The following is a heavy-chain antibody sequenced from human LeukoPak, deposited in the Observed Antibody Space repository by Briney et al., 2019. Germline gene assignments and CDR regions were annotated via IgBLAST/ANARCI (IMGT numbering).Heavy chain of an antibody. CDR2: ISGSGGST. Sequence: GGSLRLSCAASGFTFSSYAMSWVRQAPGKGLEWVSSISGSGGSTYYADSVKGRFTISRDNSKNTLYLQMNNLRAEDTAVYYCARDSHYFDSSGYYVNWGQGTLVTVSS. J-gene: IGHJ4*02. D-gene: IGHD3-22*01. CDR3: ARDSHYFDSSGYYVN. CDR1: GFTFSSYA. V-gene: IGHV3-23*01.